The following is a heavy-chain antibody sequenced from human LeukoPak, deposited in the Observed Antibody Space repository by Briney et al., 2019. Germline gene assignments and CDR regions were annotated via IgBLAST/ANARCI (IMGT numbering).Heavy chain of an antibody. Sequence: ASVKVSCKASGYTFTIYDINWVRQAAGQGLEWKGWMNPDSGNTDFAQKFQGRVTMTRNTSISTAYMELSSLTSEDTAVYYCAVHLPGDYLDPWGQGTLVTVSS. CDR1: GYTFTIYD. J-gene: IGHJ5*02. D-gene: IGHD4-17*01. V-gene: IGHV1-8*01. CDR3: AVHLPGDYLDP. CDR2: MNPDSGNT.